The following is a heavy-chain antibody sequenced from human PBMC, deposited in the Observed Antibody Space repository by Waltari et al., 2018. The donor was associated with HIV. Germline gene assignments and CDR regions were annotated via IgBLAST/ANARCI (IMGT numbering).Heavy chain of an antibody. CDR2: IYYSGST. Sequence: QLQLQESGPGLVKPSETLSLTCTVSGGSISSSSYYWGWIRQPPGKGLEWIGSIYYSGSTYYNPSLKSRVTISVDTSKNQFSLKLSSVTAADTAVYYCARHSTVDFDITPWGQGTLVTVSS. CDR1: GGSISSSSYY. V-gene: IGHV4-39*01. D-gene: IGHD3-3*01. J-gene: IGHJ5*02. CDR3: ARHSTVDFDITP.